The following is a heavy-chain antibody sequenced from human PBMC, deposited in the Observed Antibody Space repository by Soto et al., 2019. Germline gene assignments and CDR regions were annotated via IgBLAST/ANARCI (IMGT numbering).Heavy chain of an antibody. D-gene: IGHD3-3*01. J-gene: IGHJ4*02. CDR2: ISAYNGNT. CDR3: ARGGVTYYDFWSGYNHFDY. Sequence: ASVKVSCKASGHTFTSYGIIWVRQAPGQGLEWMGWISAYNGNTNYAQKLQGRVTMTTDTSTSTAYMELRSLRSDDTAVYYCARGGVTYYDFWSGYNHFDYWGQGTLVTVSS. V-gene: IGHV1-18*01. CDR1: GHTFTSYG.